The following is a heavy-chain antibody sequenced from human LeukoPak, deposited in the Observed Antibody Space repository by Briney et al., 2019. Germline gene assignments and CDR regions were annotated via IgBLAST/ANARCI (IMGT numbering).Heavy chain of an antibody. CDR3: ARGVVAAAGRTFDF. Sequence: SETLSLTCTVSGGSISSYYWSWIRQPPGKGLEWIGYIYYSGSTNYNPSLKSRVTISLDTSKNQFSLKLSSVTAADTAVYYCARGVVAAAGRTFDFWGQGTLVTVSS. D-gene: IGHD6-13*01. J-gene: IGHJ4*02. CDR2: IYYSGST. V-gene: IGHV4-59*01. CDR1: GGSISSYY.